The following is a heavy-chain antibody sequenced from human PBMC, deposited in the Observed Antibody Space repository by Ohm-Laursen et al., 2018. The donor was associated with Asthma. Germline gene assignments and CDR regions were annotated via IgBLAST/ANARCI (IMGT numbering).Heavy chain of an antibody. CDR2: IDGSGGRT. CDR1: GFTFNKHH. D-gene: IGHD1-26*01. Sequence: SLRLSCAASGFTFNKHHMTWVRQAPGKGLEWVSAIDGSGGRTYYADSVKGRFTISRDNPRNTLYLQMNSLRAEDTAVYYCAKGLEWVDYWGQGTLVTVSS. CDR3: AKGLEWVDY. J-gene: IGHJ4*02. V-gene: IGHV3-23*01.